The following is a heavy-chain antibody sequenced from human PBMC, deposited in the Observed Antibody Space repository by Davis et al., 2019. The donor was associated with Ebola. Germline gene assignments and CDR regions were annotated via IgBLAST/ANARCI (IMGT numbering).Heavy chain of an antibody. V-gene: IGHV1-18*01. CDR2: ISAYNVNT. CDR3: ARGVDYEEQFDY. D-gene: IGHD4-17*01. Sequence: AASVKVSCKASGYTFTSHAISWVLHAPGQGLQWMGWISAYNVNTNYAQKLQGRVTMTTETSTSTAYMELRNLRSDDTAVYYCARGVDYEEQFDYWGQGTLVTVSS. J-gene: IGHJ4*02. CDR1: GYTFTSHA.